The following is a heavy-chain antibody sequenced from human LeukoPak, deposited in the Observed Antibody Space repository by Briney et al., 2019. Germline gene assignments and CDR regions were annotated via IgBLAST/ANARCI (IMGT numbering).Heavy chain of an antibody. CDR3: AKDKLVGATGAFAY. Sequence: GRSLRLSCAASGFTFDDYAMLWVRQAPGKGLEWVSGISWNSGSIGYADSVKGRFTISRDNAKNSLYLQMNSLRAEDTALYYCAKDKLVGATGAFAYWGQGTLVTVSS. V-gene: IGHV3-9*01. J-gene: IGHJ4*02. CDR2: ISWNSGSI. CDR1: GFTFDDYA. D-gene: IGHD1-26*01.